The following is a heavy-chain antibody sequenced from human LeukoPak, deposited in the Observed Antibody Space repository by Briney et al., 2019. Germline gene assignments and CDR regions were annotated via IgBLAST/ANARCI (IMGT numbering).Heavy chain of an antibody. D-gene: IGHD2/OR15-2a*01. Sequence: GGSLRLSCAASGFTFSGYAMNWVRQAPGKGLEWVSYIDKSSRAKYHADSVTGRFTISRDNAKNSLYLQMSDLRVEDTAIYYCASLSFDYWGQGTLVTVSS. V-gene: IGHV3-48*01. CDR2: IDKSSRAK. J-gene: IGHJ4*02. CDR1: GFTFSGYA. CDR3: ASLSFDY.